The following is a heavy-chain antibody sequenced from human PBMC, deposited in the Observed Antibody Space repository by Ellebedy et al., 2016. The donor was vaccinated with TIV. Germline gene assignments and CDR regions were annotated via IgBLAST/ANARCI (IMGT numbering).Heavy chain of an antibody. CDR2: IYYSGSA. CDR1: GDSISTTTYY. J-gene: IGHJ4*02. V-gene: IGHV4-39*07. CDR3: ARVHTTDFGLAYYFAH. Sequence: MPSETLSLTCTVSGDSISTTTYYWGWIRQSPGKGLEWIGHIYYSGSALYSPSLRSRVAMSIDTSKNQFSLDLTSVTAADTAIYYCARVHTTDFGLAYYFAHWGQGSLVTVSS. D-gene: IGHD3-3*01.